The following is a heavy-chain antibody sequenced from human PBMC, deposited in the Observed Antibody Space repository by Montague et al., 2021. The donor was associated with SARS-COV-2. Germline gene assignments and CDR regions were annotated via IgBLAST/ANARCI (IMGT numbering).Heavy chain of an antibody. CDR3: ARNYYDSSDHFDY. Sequence: SLRLSCAASGFTYGSYAMHWVRQAPGKGLEWVAVISYDGSNKYYADSVKGRFTISRDNSKNTLYLQMNSLRAEDTAVYYCARNYYDSSDHFDYWGQGTLVTVSS. V-gene: IGHV3-30*04. CDR1: GFTYGSYA. J-gene: IGHJ4*02. CDR2: ISYDGSNK. D-gene: IGHD3-22*01.